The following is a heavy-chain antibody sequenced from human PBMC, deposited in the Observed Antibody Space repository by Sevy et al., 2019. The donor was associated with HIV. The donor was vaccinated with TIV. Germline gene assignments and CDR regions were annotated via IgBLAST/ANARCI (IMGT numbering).Heavy chain of an antibody. CDR3: AKDDERPPSRPHYYYGMDV. V-gene: IGHV3-30*18. CDR2: MSFDGSNK. CDR1: GFTVSRYD. Sequence: GGSLRLSCAVSGFTVSRYDMHWVRQAPGKGLEWVAVMSFDGSNKYYADSVKGRFTISRDNSKKTLYLQMNSLRAEDTAVYYCAKDDERPPSRPHYYYGMDVWGQGTTVTVSS. J-gene: IGHJ6*02.